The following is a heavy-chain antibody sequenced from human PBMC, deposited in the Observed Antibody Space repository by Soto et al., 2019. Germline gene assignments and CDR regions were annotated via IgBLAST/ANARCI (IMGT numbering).Heavy chain of an antibody. D-gene: IGHD3-22*01. CDR2: ISGSGGST. V-gene: IGHV3-23*01. CDR1: GFTFSSYA. Sequence: EVLLLESGGGLVQPGGSLRLSCAASGFTFSSYAMSWVRQAPGKGLEWVSAISGSGGSTYYADSVKGRFTISRDNSKKPLYLQMNSLRAEDTAVYYCAKGANYYDSSRYYGYWGQGTLVTVSS. J-gene: IGHJ4*02. CDR3: AKGANYYDSSRYYGY.